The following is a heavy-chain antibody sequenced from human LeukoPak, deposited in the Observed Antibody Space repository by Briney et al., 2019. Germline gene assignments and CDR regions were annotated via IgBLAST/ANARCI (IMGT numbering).Heavy chain of an antibody. D-gene: IGHD3-22*01. J-gene: IGHJ4*02. CDR1: GFTFSSYD. CDR3: ARDYYDSSGYYYFDY. CDR2: IGTAGDT. V-gene: IGHV3-13*01. Sequence: QPGGSLRLSCAASGFTFSSYDMHWVRQATGKGLEWVSAIGTAGDTYYPGSVKGRFTISRENAKNSLYLQMNSLRAEDTAVYYCARDYYDSSGYYYFDYWGQGTLVTVSS.